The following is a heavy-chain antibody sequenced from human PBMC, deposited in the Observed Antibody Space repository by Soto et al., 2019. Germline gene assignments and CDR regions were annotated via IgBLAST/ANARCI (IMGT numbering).Heavy chain of an antibody. D-gene: IGHD2-15*01. CDR2: ISSSGTTI. J-gene: IGHJ4*02. CDR3: ARAGGRCYSGFDS. V-gene: IGHV3-11*01. CDR1: GFTFSDYF. Sequence: QVQLVESGGGLVKPGGSLRLSCAASGFTFSDYFMTWIRQAPGKGLEWVSYISSSGTTIFYADSVQGRFTISRDNAKKSLYLEINSLRAADTAVYYCARAGGRCYSGFDSWGQGTLVTVSS.